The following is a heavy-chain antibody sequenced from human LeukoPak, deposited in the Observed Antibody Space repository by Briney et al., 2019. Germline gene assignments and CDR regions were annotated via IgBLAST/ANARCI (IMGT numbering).Heavy chain of an antibody. Sequence: SETLSLTCTVSGGSISSYYWSWIRQPAGKGVEWIGRIYTSGSTNYNPSLKSRVTMSVDTSKNQFSLKLSSVTAADTAVYYCARTQGLVDGYNQGLFDYWGQGTLVTVSS. CDR1: GGSISSYY. V-gene: IGHV4-4*07. D-gene: IGHD5-24*01. CDR2: IYTSGST. J-gene: IGHJ4*02. CDR3: ARTQGLVDGYNQGLFDY.